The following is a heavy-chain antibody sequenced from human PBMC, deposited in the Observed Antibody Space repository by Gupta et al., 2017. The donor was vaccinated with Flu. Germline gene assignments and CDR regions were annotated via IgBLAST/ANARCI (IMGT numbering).Heavy chain of an antibody. Sequence: EVQLVASGGGMVKHGGSLRLSCAASGFPFSTSGMNWVRQAPGKGREWVSAISRSSSYIYYADSVKGRFTISRHNAKNSLYLQRNSLRADDTAVYYCARAWDVTVAGTFDYWGQGTLVTVSS. D-gene: IGHD6-19*01. CDR2: ISRSSSYI. J-gene: IGHJ4*02. V-gene: IGHV3-21*01. CDR1: GFPFSTSG. CDR3: ARAWDVTVAGTFDY.